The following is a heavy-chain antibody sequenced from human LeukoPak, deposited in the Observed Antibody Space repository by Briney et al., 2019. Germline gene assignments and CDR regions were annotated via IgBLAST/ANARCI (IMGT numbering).Heavy chain of an antibody. Sequence: PSETLSLTCTVSGGSISSSSYYWGWIRQPPGKGLEWIGSIYYSGSTYYNPSLKSRVTISVDTPKNQFSLKLSSVTAADTAVYYCARLSGGGSFFDYWGQGTPVTVSS. CDR3: ARLSGGGSFFDY. CDR2: IYYSGST. V-gene: IGHV4-39*01. D-gene: IGHD2-15*01. CDR1: GGSISSSSYY. J-gene: IGHJ4*02.